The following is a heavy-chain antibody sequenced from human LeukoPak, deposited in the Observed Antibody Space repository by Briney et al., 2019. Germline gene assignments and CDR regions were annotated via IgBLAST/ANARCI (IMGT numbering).Heavy chain of an antibody. CDR3: ASLDKGNDVVFDY. CDR1: GYTFTGYY. V-gene: IGHV1-2*02. J-gene: IGHJ4*02. CDR2: INPNSGGT. Sequence: ASVKVSCKASGYTFTGYYMYWVRQAPGQGLGWMGWINPNSGGTNYAQKFQGRVTMTRDTSISTAYMELSRLRSDDTAVYYCASLDKGNDVVFDYWGQGTLVTVSS. D-gene: IGHD1-1*01.